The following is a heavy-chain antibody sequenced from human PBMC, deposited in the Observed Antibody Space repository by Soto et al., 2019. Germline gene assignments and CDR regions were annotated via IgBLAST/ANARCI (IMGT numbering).Heavy chain of an antibody. Sequence: GGSLRLSCAGSGFTFSTYWMSWVRQAPGKGLEWVANIKQDGSEKYYVDSVKGRFTISRDSAKNSLYLQMNSLRAEDTAVYYCARAYYYDSSGYSPRAYWGQGTRVTVSS. CDR3: ARAYYYDSSGYSPRAY. J-gene: IGHJ4*02. D-gene: IGHD3-22*01. CDR2: IKQDGSEK. CDR1: GFTFSTYW. V-gene: IGHV3-7*05.